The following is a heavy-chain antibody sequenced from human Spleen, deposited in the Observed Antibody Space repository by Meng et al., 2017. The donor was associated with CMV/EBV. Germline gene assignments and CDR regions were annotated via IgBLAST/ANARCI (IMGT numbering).Heavy chain of an antibody. J-gene: IGHJ4*02. Sequence: SCKASGYTFTSHGVNWVRQAPGQGLEWMAWISAYNGHTNYAHKFQGRVTVTADTSTSTAYMELRSLRTDDTAVYYCAGGSGWPFFDYWGQGTPVTVSS. CDR2: ISAYNGHT. D-gene: IGHD6-25*01. CDR1: GYTFTSHG. CDR3: AGGSGWPFFDY. V-gene: IGHV1-18*01.